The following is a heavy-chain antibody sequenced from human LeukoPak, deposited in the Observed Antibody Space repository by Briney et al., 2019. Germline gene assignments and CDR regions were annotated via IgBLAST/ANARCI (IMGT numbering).Heavy chain of an antibody. Sequence: SETLSLTCTVSGGSISNYYWHWIRQPPGKGLEWIGYIYDSGNTDSNPSLGGITDSNPSLKSRVTISIDTSKNQFSLKLPFVTAADTAVYYCARQYGSGRPYFDYWGQGTLVTVSS. J-gene: IGHJ4*02. CDR1: GGSISNYY. CDR2: IYDSGNT. CDR3: ARQYGSGRPYFDY. D-gene: IGHD3-10*01. V-gene: IGHV4-59*08.